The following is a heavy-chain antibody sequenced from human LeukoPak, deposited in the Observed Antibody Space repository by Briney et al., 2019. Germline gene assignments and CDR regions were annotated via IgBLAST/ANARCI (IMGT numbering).Heavy chain of an antibody. D-gene: IGHD3-22*01. CDR1: GCSISSYY. CDR3: ARVPIYYYDSSGYLDAFDI. CDR2: IYTSGST. J-gene: IGHJ3*02. V-gene: IGHV4-4*07. Sequence: SETLSLTCTVSGCSISSYYWSWIRQPAGKGLEWIRRIYTSGSTNYNPSLKSRVTLSVDTSKNQFSLKLSSVTAADTAVYYCARVPIYYYDSSGYLDAFDIWGQGTMVTVSS.